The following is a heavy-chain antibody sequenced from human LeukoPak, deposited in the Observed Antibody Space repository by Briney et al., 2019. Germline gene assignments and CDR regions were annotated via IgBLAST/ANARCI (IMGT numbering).Heavy chain of an antibody. CDR3: ARHVGDYGLDY. Sequence: SETLSLTCTVSGGSISSYYWSWIRQPPGKGLEWIGYIYYSGSTNYNPSLKSRVTISADTSKNQFSLKLSSVTAADTAVYYCARHVGDYGLDYWGQGTLVTVSS. CDR1: GGSISSYY. V-gene: IGHV4-59*08. D-gene: IGHD4-17*01. J-gene: IGHJ4*02. CDR2: IYYSGST.